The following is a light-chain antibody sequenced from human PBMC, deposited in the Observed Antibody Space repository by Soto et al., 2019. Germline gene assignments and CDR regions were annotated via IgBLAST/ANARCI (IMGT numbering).Light chain of an antibody. Sequence: DIQMTQSPSSLSASVGDIVSITCRAIQGISNYLAWYKQKPGKVPKLLIYTTSTLRSGVPSRFSGSGSGTDFTLTISSLQPEDVATYYCQKYNSAPPTFGPGTRVD. V-gene: IGKV1-27*01. CDR1: QGISNY. J-gene: IGKJ3*01. CDR3: QKYNSAPPT. CDR2: TTS.